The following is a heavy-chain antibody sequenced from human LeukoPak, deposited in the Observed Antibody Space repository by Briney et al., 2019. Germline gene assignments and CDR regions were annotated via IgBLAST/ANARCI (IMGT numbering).Heavy chain of an antibody. CDR2: IYYSGST. D-gene: IGHD3-22*01. V-gene: IGHV4-59*01. CDR3: ARDRRGYYDSSGYGYWFDP. J-gene: IGHJ5*02. Sequence: PSETLSLTCAVYGGSFSGYYWSWIRQPPGKGLEWIGYIYYSGSTNYNPSLKSRVTISVGTSKNQFSLKLSSVTAADTAVYYCARDRRGYYDSSGYGYWFDPWGQGTLVTVSS. CDR1: GGSFSGYY.